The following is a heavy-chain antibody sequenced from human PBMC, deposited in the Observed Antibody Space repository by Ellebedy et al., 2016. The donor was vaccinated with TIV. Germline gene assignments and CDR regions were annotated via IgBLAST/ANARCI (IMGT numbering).Heavy chain of an antibody. CDR1: GYTFSTYG. CDR2: ISADSANT. J-gene: IGHJ4*02. V-gene: IGHV1-18*01. Sequence: ASVKVSCKASGYTFSTYGFTWVRQAPGQGLEWMGWISADSANTNYAQNFQGRVTMTRDTSTNTAYMELKSLRPDDTAIYYCARDGYYYDSSSYFLDYWGQGTLVTVSS. CDR3: ARDGYYYDSSSYFLDY. D-gene: IGHD3-22*01.